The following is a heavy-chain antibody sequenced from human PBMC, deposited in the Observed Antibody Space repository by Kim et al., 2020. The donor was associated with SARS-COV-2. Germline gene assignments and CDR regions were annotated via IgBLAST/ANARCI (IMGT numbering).Heavy chain of an antibody. J-gene: IGHJ4*02. Sequence: ADPVKGRFTISRDNSKNTLYLQMTSLRAEDTAVYYCARGDTSGYFYPFDYWGQGTLVTVSS. CDR3: ARGDTSGYFYPFDY. D-gene: IGHD3-22*01. V-gene: IGHV3-30*01.